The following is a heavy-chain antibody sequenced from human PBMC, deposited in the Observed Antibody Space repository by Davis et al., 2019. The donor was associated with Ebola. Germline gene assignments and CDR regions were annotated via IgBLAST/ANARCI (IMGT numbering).Heavy chain of an antibody. Sequence: GGSLRLSCAASGFTFSSYAMHWVRQAPGKGLEWVAVISYDGSNKYFADSVKGRFTISRDNSKNTLYLQMNSLRAEDTAVYYCTKPFAIGGVIVDAFAFWGQGTMVTVSS. V-gene: IGHV3-30*04. J-gene: IGHJ3*01. CDR3: TKPFAIGGVIVDAFAF. D-gene: IGHD3-16*02. CDR2: ISYDGSNK. CDR1: GFTFSSYA.